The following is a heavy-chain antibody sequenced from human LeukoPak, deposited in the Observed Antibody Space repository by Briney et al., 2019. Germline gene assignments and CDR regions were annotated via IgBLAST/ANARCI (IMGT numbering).Heavy chain of an antibody. D-gene: IGHD3-22*01. CDR2: ISGSGGST. CDR1: GFPFGTNS. Sequence: PGGSLRPSCAASGFPFGTNSMSWVRQSPARGLEWVSAISGSGGSTYYADSVKGRFIIARDNPKNTLYLQMNSLTAEDTAVYYCANLRDSRGYSGDAFDIWGQGTMVTVSS. CDR3: ANLRDSRGYSGDAFDI. J-gene: IGHJ3*02. V-gene: IGHV3-23*01.